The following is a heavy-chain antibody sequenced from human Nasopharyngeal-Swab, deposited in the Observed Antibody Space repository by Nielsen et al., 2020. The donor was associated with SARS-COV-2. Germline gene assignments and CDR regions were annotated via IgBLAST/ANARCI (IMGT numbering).Heavy chain of an antibody. J-gene: IGHJ3*02. CDR3: AKDRTILGYCSSTSCYAFDI. V-gene: IGHV3-30-3*01. CDR1: GFTFSSYA. Sequence: GESLKISCAASGFTFSSYAMHWVRQAPGKELEWVAVISYDGSNKYYADSVKGRFTISRDNSKNTLYLQMNSLRAEDTAVYYCAKDRTILGYCSSTSCYAFDIWGQGTMVTVSS. D-gene: IGHD2-2*01. CDR2: ISYDGSNK.